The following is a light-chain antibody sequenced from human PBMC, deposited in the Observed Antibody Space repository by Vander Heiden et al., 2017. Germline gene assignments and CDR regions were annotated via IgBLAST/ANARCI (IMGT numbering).Light chain of an antibody. J-gene: IGKJ1*01. CDR1: QGISKW. Sequence: DIQMTQSPSSVSASVGDRVTITCRASQGISKWLVWYQQKPGKAPNLLIYDASSLQSGVPSRFSGSGSGTDFTPTISSLQPEDFATYYCHQANSFPWTFGQGTKVEIK. CDR3: HQANSFPWT. CDR2: DAS. V-gene: IGKV1-12*02.